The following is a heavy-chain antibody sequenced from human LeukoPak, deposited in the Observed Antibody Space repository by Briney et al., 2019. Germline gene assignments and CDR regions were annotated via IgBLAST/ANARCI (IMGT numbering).Heavy chain of an antibody. D-gene: IGHD3-10*01. J-gene: IGHJ4*02. V-gene: IGHV4-34*08. CDR2: ITHSGNT. CDR3: AYTGY. Sequence: GSLRLSCAASGFTFSSYEVNWVRQPPGKGLEWIGEITHSGNTNYNPSLKSRVTMSVDTSKNQFSLKLSSVTAADTAVYYCAYTGYWGQGTLVTVSS. CDR1: GFTFSSYE.